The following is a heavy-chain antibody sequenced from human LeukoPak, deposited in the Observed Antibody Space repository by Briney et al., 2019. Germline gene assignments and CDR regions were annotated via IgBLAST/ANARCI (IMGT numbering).Heavy chain of an antibody. J-gene: IGHJ4*02. Sequence: GESLKISCKGSGYSFTSYWIGWVRQMPGKGLEWMGIIYPGDSETRYSPSFQGQVTVSADKSISTAYLQWSSLKASDTAMYYCASSTRSVAATNFDYWGQGTLVTVSS. CDR1: GYSFTSYW. V-gene: IGHV5-51*01. CDR3: ASSTRSVAATNFDY. CDR2: IYPGDSET. D-gene: IGHD1-26*01.